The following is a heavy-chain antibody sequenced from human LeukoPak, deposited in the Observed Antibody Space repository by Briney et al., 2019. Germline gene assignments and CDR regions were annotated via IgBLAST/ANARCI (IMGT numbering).Heavy chain of an antibody. V-gene: IGHV3-23*01. D-gene: IGHD4-23*01. CDR1: GFTFSSYA. CDR2: ISGSGGST. Sequence: GGSLRLSCAASGFTFSSYAMSWVRQAPGKGLEWVSAISGSGGSTYYADSVKGRFTISRDNSKNTLYLQMNSLRAEDTAVYYCARVGVDYSGNIIKYFSDYWGQGTLVTVSS. CDR3: ARVGVDYSGNIIKYFSDY. J-gene: IGHJ4*02.